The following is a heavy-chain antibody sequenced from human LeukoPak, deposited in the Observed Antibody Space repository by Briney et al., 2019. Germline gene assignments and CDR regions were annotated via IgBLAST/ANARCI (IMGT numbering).Heavy chain of an antibody. CDR1: GFTFSSYA. Sequence: GGSLRLSCAASGFTFSSYAMHWVRQAPGKGLEWVAVISYDGSNKYYADSVKGRFTISRDNSKNTLYLQMNSLRAEDTAVYYCARDEGYCSGGSCYFFDYWGQGTLVTVSS. D-gene: IGHD2-15*01. CDR2: ISYDGSNK. V-gene: IGHV3-30-3*01. J-gene: IGHJ4*02. CDR3: ARDEGYCSGGSCYFFDY.